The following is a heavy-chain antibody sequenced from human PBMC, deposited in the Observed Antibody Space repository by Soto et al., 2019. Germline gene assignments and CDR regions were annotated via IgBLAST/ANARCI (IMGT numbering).Heavy chain of an antibody. V-gene: IGHV1-3*01. D-gene: IGHD6-19*01. CDR3: ARDLGGWPDY. Sequence: QVQLVQSGAEVKKPGASVKVSCKASGYTFTSYAIHWVRQAPGQRLEWMGWINAGNGNTKYSQKFQDRVTITRDTSASTAYTELSSLRPEDTAGYYCARDLGGWPDYWGQGTLVTVSS. CDR1: GYTFTSYA. CDR2: INAGNGNT. J-gene: IGHJ4*02.